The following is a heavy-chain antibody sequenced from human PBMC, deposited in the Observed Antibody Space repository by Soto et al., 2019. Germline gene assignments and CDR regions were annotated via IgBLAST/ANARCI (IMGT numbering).Heavy chain of an antibody. CDR2: ISSSSSYI. CDR3: ARASYCGGDCYSDDAFDI. CDR1: GFTFSSYS. V-gene: IGHV3-21*01. D-gene: IGHD2-21*02. J-gene: IGHJ3*02. Sequence: EVQLVESGGGLVKPGGSLRLSCAASGFTFSSYSMNWVRQAPGKGLEWVSSISSSSSYIYYADSVKGRFTISRDNAKNSLYLQMNSLRAEDTVVYYCARASYCGGDCYSDDAFDIWGQGTMVTVSS.